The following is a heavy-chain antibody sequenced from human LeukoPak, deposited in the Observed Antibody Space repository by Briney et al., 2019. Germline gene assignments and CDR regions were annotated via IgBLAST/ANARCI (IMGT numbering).Heavy chain of an antibody. Sequence: GGSLRLSCAASGFTFASYGMSWVRQAPGKGLEWVSFITTNGGRTSYADSVEGRFTISRDNPRNTLYLQMNSLRAEDTAVYYCAKNDGCSSTSCYSGYYMDVWGKGTTVTVSS. CDR3: AKNDGCSSTSCYSGYYMDV. J-gene: IGHJ6*03. CDR2: ITTNGGRT. CDR1: GFTFASYG. D-gene: IGHD2-2*01. V-gene: IGHV3-23*01.